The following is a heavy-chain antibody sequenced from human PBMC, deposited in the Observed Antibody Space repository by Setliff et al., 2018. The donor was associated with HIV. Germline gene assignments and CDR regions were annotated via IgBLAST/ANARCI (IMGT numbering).Heavy chain of an antibody. CDR3: AKTNIPMPRSGTRLES. CDR1: GFSIKNDNW. CDR2: IFHDGTV. V-gene: IGHV4-4*02. J-gene: IGHJ4*02. D-gene: IGHD2-2*02. Sequence: PSETLSLTCVVSGFSIKNDNWWNWVRQTPGKGLEWIGQIFHDGTVTYTPSLESRVTILMDILKNQISLNVTSVTAADTATYYCAKTNIPMPRSGTRLESWGPGRLVTVSS.